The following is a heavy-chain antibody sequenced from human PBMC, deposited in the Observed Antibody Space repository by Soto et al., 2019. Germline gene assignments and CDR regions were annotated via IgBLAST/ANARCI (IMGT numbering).Heavy chain of an antibody. V-gene: IGHV3-21*01. D-gene: IGHD6-25*01. CDR3: VRGVDDEDGAAAQWVFFEX. Sequence: LILACEASGFTFRRNNMNWVRQAPGKGLEWVASISISGDCLYYADSVKGRFIISRDNFQNLLFLQMNNLRADETPVYYRVRGVDDEDGAAAQWVFFEXWGQGTPVTVSX. J-gene: IGHJ4*02. CDR1: GFTFRRNN. CDR2: ISISGDCL.